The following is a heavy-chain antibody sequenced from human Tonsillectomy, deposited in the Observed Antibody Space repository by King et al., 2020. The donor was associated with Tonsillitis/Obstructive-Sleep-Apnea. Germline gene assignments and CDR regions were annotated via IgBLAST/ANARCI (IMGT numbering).Heavy chain of an antibody. CDR3: ARVLDYYDSSGYRAFDI. D-gene: IGHD3-22*01. CDR2: IKEDGSEK. J-gene: IGHJ3*02. CDR1: GFTFSSFW. V-gene: IGHV3-7*03. Sequence: EVQLVESGGGLVQPGGSLRLSCAASGFTFSSFWMSWVRQAPGKGLEWVANIKEDGSEKYYVDSVKSRFTISRDNAKNSLYLQMNSLRAEVTAVYYCARVLDYYDSSGYRAFDIWGQGTMVTVSS.